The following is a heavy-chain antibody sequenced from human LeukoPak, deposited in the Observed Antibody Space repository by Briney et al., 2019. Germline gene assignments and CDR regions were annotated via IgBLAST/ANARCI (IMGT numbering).Heavy chain of an antibody. CDR1: GGSISSGGYS. CDR2: IYYSGGT. J-gene: IGHJ4*02. D-gene: IGHD2-2*01. Sequence: PSETLSLTCAVSGGSISSGGYSWSWIRQPPGKGLEWIGYIYYSGGTYYNPSLKSRVTISVDTSKKQFSLKLTSVTAADTAIYYCATEYCASSSCRFDSWGQGTLVTVSS. CDR3: ATEYCASSSCRFDS. V-gene: IGHV4-30-4*07.